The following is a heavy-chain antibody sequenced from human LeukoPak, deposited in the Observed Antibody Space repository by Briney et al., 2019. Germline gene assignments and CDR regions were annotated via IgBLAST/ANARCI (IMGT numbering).Heavy chain of an antibody. CDR3: ARGPMVRTNLFDY. CDR1: GFTFSSHG. CDR2: ISPSGGIT. D-gene: IGHD3-10*01. J-gene: IGHJ4*02. V-gene: IGHV3-23*01. Sequence: GGSLRLSCAASGFTFSSHGMNWVRQAPGKGLEWVSGISPSGGITYYTDSVRGRFTISRDNSKNTLYLQMNSLRAEDTAVYYCARGPMVRTNLFDYWGQGTLVTVSS.